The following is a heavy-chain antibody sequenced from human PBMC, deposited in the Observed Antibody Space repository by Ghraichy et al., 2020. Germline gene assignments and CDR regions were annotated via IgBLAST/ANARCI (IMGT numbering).Heavy chain of an antibody. CDR1: GGSFSGYY. V-gene: IGHV4-34*01. D-gene: IGHD2-2*01. CDR2: INHSGST. Sequence: SETLSLTCAVYGGSFSGYYWSWIRQPPGKGLEWIGEINHSGSTNYNPSLKSRVTITVDTSKNQFSLKLSSVTAADTAVYYCARVPISYCSSTSCRRWFDPWGQGTLVTVSS. J-gene: IGHJ5*02. CDR3: ARVPISYCSSTSCRRWFDP.